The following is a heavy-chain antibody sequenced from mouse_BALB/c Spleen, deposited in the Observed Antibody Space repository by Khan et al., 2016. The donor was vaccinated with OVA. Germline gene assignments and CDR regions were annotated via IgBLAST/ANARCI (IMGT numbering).Heavy chain of an antibody. V-gene: IGHV5-9-1*01. D-gene: IGHD1-1*01. CDR3: AGSITPVVAFYY. CDR1: GLTFSSSA. J-gene: IGHJ2*01. Sequence: EVKLVESGGGLVKPGGSLKLSCAASGLTFSSSAMSWVRQTPEKRLEWVATISTGGRKIYYADSVKGRFTISRVNAKNTLSLQMSSLRSEDTAMYYCAGSITPVVAFYYWGQGTTLTVSS. CDR2: ISTGGRKI.